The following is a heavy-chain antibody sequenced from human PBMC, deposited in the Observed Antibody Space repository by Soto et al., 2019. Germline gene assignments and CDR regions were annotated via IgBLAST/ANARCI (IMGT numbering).Heavy chain of an antibody. J-gene: IGHJ4*02. CDR1: GGTFSSYA. CDR2: IIPIFGTA. V-gene: IGHV1-69*12. Sequence: QVQLVQSGAEVKKPGSSVKVSCKASGGTFSSYAISWVRQAPGQGLEWMGGIIPIFGTANYAQKFQGRVTITADESTSTAYMELSSLRSEDTAVYYCARVGIGQQWLVGIYYFDYWGQGTLVTVSS. D-gene: IGHD6-19*01. CDR3: ARVGIGQQWLVGIYYFDY.